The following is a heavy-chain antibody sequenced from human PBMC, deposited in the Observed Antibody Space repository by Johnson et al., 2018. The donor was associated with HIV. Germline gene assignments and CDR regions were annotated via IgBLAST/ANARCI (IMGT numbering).Heavy chain of an antibody. CDR1: GFTFDDYA. CDR3: ARDQDSADSSGYYRGVRAFDI. V-gene: IGHV3-9*01. J-gene: IGHJ3*02. D-gene: IGHD3-22*01. Sequence: EVQLVESGGGLVQPGRSLRLSCAASGFTFDDYAMHWVRQAPGKGLEWVSGMNWNGDSTGYGDFVKGRFTISRDNAKNALYLQMNSLRAEDTALYYCARDQDSADSSGYYRGVRAFDIWSQGTMVTVSS. CDR2: MNWNGDST.